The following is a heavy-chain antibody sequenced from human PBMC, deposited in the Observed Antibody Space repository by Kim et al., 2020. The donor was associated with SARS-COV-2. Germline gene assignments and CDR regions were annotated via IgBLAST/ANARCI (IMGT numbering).Heavy chain of an antibody. J-gene: IGHJ5*02. CDR2: IYPGDSDT. V-gene: IGHV5-51*01. CDR3: ARQYDSSGYYRDPTGWWFDP. Sequence: GESLKISCKGSGYSFTSYWIGWVRQMPGKGLEWMGIIYPGDSDTRYSPSFQGQVTISADKSISTAYLQWSSLKASDTAMYYCARQYDSSGYYRDPTGWWFDPWGQGTLVTVSS. CDR1: GYSFTSYW. D-gene: IGHD3-22*01.